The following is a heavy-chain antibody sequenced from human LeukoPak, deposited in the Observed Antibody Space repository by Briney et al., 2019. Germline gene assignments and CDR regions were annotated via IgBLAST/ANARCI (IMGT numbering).Heavy chain of an antibody. D-gene: IGHD6-19*01. J-gene: IGHJ3*02. Sequence: SETLSLTCTVSGGSISSYYWSWIRQPAGKGLEWIGRIYTSGSTNYNPSLKSRVTMSVDTSKNQFSLKLSSVAAADTAVYYCARADSYSSGLDAFDIWGQGTMVTVSS. CDR1: GGSISSYY. V-gene: IGHV4-4*07. CDR2: IYTSGST. CDR3: ARADSYSSGLDAFDI.